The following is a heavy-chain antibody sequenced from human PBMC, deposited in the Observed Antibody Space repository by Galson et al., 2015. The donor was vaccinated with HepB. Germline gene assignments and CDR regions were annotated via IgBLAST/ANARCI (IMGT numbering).Heavy chain of an antibody. D-gene: IGHD1-7*01. Sequence: SLRLSCAASGFTFSSYGMHWVRQAPGKGLEWVAVISYDGSNKYYADSVKGRFTISRDNSKNTLYLQMNSLRAEDTAVYYCAKDAGTSFWSAYDAFDIWGQGTMVTVSS. V-gene: IGHV3-30*18. J-gene: IGHJ3*02. CDR3: AKDAGTSFWSAYDAFDI. CDR2: ISYDGSNK. CDR1: GFTFSSYG.